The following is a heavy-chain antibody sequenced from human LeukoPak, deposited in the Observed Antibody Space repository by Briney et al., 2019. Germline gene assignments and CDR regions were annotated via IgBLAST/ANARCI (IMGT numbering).Heavy chain of an antibody. CDR2: IRYDGSNK. J-gene: IGHJ4*02. CDR1: GFTFTSYG. CDR3: AKGVVPAAIPFDY. D-gene: IGHD2-2*01. V-gene: IGHV3-30*02. Sequence: GGSLRLSCAASGFTFTSYGMHSVRQAPGKGLEWLAFIRYDGSNKYYADSVKGRFTISRDNSKNTLYLLMNSLRAEDTAVYYCAKGVVPAAIPFDYWGQGTLVTVSS.